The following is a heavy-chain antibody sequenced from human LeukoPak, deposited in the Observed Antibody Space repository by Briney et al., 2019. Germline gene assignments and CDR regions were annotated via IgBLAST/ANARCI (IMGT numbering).Heavy chain of an antibody. CDR3: ARDRDWTPNTWPYYYMDV. Sequence: PSETLSLTCTVSGGSISSYCWNWIRLPPAKGLERVGYIYSRGSTNYHPSHKSRVTISVDTSKNQFSLKLTSVTAADTAGYYCARDRDWTPNTWPYYYMDVWGKGTTVTVSS. V-gene: IGHV4-59*01. CDR1: GGSISSYC. D-gene: IGHD1-1*01. CDR2: IYSRGST. J-gene: IGHJ6*03.